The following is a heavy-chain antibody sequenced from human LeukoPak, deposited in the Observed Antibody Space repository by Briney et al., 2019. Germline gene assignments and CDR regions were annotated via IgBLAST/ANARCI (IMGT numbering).Heavy chain of an antibody. J-gene: IGHJ4*02. CDR2: IHTSGST. CDR1: GGSISSYY. CDR3: ARALCSGGSCYSDYFDY. Sequence: SETLSLTCTVSGGSISSYYWSWIRQPAGKGLEWIGRIHTSGSTNYNPSLKSRVTMSVDTSKNQFSLKLSSVTAADTAVYYCARALCSGGSCYSDYFDYWGQGTLVTVSS. D-gene: IGHD2-15*01. V-gene: IGHV4-4*07.